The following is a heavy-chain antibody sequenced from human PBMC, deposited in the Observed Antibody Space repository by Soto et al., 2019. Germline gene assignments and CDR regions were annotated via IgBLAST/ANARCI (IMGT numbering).Heavy chain of an antibody. Sequence: GSLRLSCAASGFTVSSNYMSWVRQAPGKGLEWVSVIYSGGSTYYADSVKGRFTISRDNYKNTLYLQMNSLRAEDTAVYYCARRFSSNWSHDYWGQGTLVTVSS. V-gene: IGHV3-53*01. CDR3: ARRFSSNWSHDY. J-gene: IGHJ4*02. CDR1: GFTVSSNY. CDR2: IYSGGST. D-gene: IGHD6-13*01.